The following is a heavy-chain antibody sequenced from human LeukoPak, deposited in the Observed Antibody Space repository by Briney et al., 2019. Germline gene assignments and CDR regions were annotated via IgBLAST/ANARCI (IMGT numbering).Heavy chain of an antibody. CDR3: ARTSRHFYGSGTNLTPWPAGMDV. V-gene: IGHV4-59*01. CDR2: IYYSGSST. CDR1: GGSMSGFF. J-gene: IGHJ6*02. D-gene: IGHD3-10*01. Sequence: PSETLSLTCTVSGGSMSGFFWTWIRQPPGRELEWIGSIYYSGSSTKYNPSLKSRVTISVDTSKSQFSLNLDSATAADTAVYYCARTSRHFYGSGTNLTPWPAGMDVWGQGTTVPVSS.